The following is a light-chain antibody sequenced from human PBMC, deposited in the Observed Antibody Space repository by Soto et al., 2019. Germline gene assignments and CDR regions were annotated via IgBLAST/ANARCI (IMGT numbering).Light chain of an antibody. CDR2: DVT. V-gene: IGLV2-14*03. CDR1: SSDVDDYKY. J-gene: IGLJ3*02. CDR3: NSYRNSDSLVV. Sequence: QSALTQPASVSGSPGQSITISCTGASSDVDDYKYVSWYQQHPGKAPKLMIYDVTNRPSGVSNRFSGSKSGNTASLTISGLQTEDEADYYCNSYRNSDSLVVFGGGTKLTVL.